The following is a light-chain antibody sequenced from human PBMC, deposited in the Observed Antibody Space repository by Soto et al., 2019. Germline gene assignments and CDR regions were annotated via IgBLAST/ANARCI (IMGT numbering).Light chain of an antibody. CDR2: DVS. Sequence: QSVLTQPASVSGSPGQSITISCTGTSSDVGGYNYVSWYQQHPGKAPKLMIYDVSNRPSGVSNRFSGSKSGNTASLTISGLQAEDEADYYCSSYTSSSTLVGFGTGTK. V-gene: IGLV2-14*01. J-gene: IGLJ1*01. CDR1: SSDVGGYNY. CDR3: SSYTSSSTLVG.